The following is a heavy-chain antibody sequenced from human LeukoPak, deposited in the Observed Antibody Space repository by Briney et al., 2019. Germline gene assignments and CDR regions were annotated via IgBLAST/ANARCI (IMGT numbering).Heavy chain of an antibody. CDR3: ARDYYVSGTHHRYFDL. V-gene: IGHV3-53*01. J-gene: IGHJ2*01. D-gene: IGHD3-10*01. Sequence: GGSLRLSCAASGFSVSANYMSWVRQAPGKGLEWVSVIYGGGDTYYADSVKGPFTISRDNSKNTLFLQMNSLRAEDTAVYYCARDYYVSGTHHRYFDLWGRGTLVTVSS. CDR1: GFSVSANY. CDR2: IYGGGDT.